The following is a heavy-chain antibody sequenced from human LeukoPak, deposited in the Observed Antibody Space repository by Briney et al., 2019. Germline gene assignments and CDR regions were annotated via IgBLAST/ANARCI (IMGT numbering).Heavy chain of an antibody. CDR2: IIPIFGTA. CDR3: ARGLPPGGYYGSGSLYYYYMDV. D-gene: IGHD3-10*01. J-gene: IGHJ6*03. Sequence: ASVKVSCKASGGTFSSYAISWVRQAPGQELEWMGGIIPIFGTANYAQKFQGRVTITTEESTSTAYMELSSLRSEDTAVYYCARGLPPGGYYGSGSLYYYYMDVWGKGTTVTVSS. V-gene: IGHV1-69*05. CDR1: GGTFSSYA.